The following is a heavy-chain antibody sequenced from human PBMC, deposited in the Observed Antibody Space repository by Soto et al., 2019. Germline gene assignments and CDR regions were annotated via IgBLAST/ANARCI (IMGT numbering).Heavy chain of an antibody. V-gene: IGHV3-30*18. CDR1: GFTFSSYG. Sequence: QVQLVESGGGVVQPGRSLRLSCAASGFTFSSYGMHWVRQAPGKGLEWVAVISYDGSNKYYADSVKGRFTISRDNSKNTLYLQMNGLRAEDTAVYYCAKDHIRDGVVVVAATRYYYGMDVWGQGTTVTVSS. CDR2: ISYDGSNK. J-gene: IGHJ6*02. CDR3: AKDHIRDGVVVVAATRYYYGMDV. D-gene: IGHD2-15*01.